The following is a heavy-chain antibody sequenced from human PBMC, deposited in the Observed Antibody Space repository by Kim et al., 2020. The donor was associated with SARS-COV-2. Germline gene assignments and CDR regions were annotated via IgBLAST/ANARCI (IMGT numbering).Heavy chain of an antibody. V-gene: IGHV4-4*02. CDR3: ARGGDERNYYYYYGMDV. D-gene: IGHD1-1*01. CDR2: IYHSGST. Sequence: SETLSLTCAVSGGSISSSNWWSWVRQPPGKGLEWIGEIYHSGSTNYNPSLKSRVTISVDKSKNQFSLKLSSVTAADTAVYYCARGGDERNYYYYYGMDVWGQGTKVTVSS. CDR1: GGSISSSNW. J-gene: IGHJ6*02.